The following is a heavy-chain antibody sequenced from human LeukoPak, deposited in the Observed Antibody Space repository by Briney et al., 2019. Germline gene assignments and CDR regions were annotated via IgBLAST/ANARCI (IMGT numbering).Heavy chain of an antibody. Sequence: GGSLRLSCAASGFTFSSYGMSWVRQAPGKGLEWVSAISGSGGSTYYADSVKGRFTISRDNSKNTLYLQMNSLRAEDTAVYYCAKAYSSGWYGFFDPWGQGTLVTVSS. CDR1: GFTFSSYG. V-gene: IGHV3-23*01. J-gene: IGHJ5*02. D-gene: IGHD6-19*01. CDR3: AKAYSSGWYGFFDP. CDR2: ISGSGGST.